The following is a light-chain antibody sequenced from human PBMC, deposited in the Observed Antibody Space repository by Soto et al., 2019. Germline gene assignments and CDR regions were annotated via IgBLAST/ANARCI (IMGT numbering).Light chain of an antibody. Sequence: DIVMTQSPSTLSASVGDRLTITCRASQSISNWLAWYQLKPGKAPKLLIYKASSLESGVPSRFSGSGSGTEFTLTISSLQPDDFASYYCQQYNSYSYTFGQGTKLEIK. CDR2: KAS. J-gene: IGKJ2*01. CDR3: QQYNSYSYT. CDR1: QSISNW. V-gene: IGKV1-5*03.